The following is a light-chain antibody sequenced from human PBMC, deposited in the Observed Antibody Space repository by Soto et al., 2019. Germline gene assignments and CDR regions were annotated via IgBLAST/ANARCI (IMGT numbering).Light chain of an antibody. Sequence: EKVMTQSPATLSVSPGERATLSCRASQSVSSNLAWYQQKPGQAPRLLVYAASSRATGIPDRFSGSGSGTDFTLTISRLEPEDFAVYYCQQYGGSPLYTVGQGTKVDIK. CDR2: AAS. CDR1: QSVSSN. CDR3: QQYGGSPLYT. J-gene: IGKJ2*01. V-gene: IGKV3-20*01.